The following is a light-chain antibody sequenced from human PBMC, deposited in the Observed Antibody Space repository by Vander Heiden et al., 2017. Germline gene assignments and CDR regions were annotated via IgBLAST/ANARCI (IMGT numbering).Light chain of an antibody. CDR2: DTS. V-gene: IGKV3-15*01. Sequence: VMTQSPATLSVSPGEGATISCRASQSVRNKLAWYQQKPGQPPRLLIYDTSTRDAGIPARCSGSGSETEFTLTISSLRSEDFAVYYCQQYGNWPPVTFGGGTKVDVK. CDR3: QQYGNWPPVT. J-gene: IGKJ4*01. CDR1: QSVRNK.